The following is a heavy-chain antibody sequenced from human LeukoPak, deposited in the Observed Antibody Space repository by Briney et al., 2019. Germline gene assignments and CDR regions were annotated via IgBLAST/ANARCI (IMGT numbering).Heavy chain of an antibody. CDR1: GFTFNSYW. Sequence: PGGSLRLSCAASGFTFNSYWMHWVRQAPGEGLVWVSRIDNDGTNIVYADSVKGRFTISRDNAKNRLYLEMNSLRAEDTAVYYCVRGLLGPDYWGRGTLVIVSS. CDR3: VRGLLGPDY. D-gene: IGHD7-27*01. CDR2: IDNDGTNI. V-gene: IGHV3-74*03. J-gene: IGHJ4*02.